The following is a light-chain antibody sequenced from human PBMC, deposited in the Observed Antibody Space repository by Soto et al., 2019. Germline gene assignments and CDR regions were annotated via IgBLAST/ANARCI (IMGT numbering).Light chain of an antibody. J-gene: IGLJ2*01. V-gene: IGLV2-14*01. Sequence: QSALTQTASVSGSPGQSLTISCTGSSSDIGGYHYVSWYQQHPGKAPKLIIFEVSNRPSGVSSRFSGSKSANTASLTISGLQAEDEAEYYCSAYTRSSTHVVFGGGTQLTVL. CDR2: EVS. CDR3: SAYTRSSTHVV. CDR1: SSDIGGYHY.